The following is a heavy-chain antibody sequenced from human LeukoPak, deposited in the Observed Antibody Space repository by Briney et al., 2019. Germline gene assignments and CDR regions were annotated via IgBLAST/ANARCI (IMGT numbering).Heavy chain of an antibody. Sequence: TGGSLRLSCAAPGFTFSNYWVHWVRQAPGKGLVWVSRINRDGSTTNYADSVKGRFTVSRDNAKNTLNLQMNSLRAEDTAVYYCARDKKSGESSEIDYWGQGTLVTVSS. V-gene: IGHV3-74*01. CDR2: INRDGSTT. J-gene: IGHJ4*02. D-gene: IGHD3-10*01. CDR3: ARDKKSGESSEIDY. CDR1: GFTFSNYW.